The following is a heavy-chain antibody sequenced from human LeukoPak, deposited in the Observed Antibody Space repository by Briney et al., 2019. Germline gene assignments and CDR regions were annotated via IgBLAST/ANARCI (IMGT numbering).Heavy chain of an antibody. CDR1: GYTFTSYD. CDR2: ISAYNGNT. Sequence: ASVKVSCKASGYTFTSYDINWVRQAPGQGLEWVGWISAYNGNTNYAQKLQGRVTMTTDTSTSTAYMELRSLRSDDTAVYYCARVSGSSTYMDVWGKGTTVTVSS. D-gene: IGHD1-26*01. V-gene: IGHV1-18*01. J-gene: IGHJ6*03. CDR3: ARVSGSSTYMDV.